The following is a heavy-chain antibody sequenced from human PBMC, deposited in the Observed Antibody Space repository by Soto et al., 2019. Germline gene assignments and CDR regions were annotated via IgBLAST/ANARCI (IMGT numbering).Heavy chain of an antibody. J-gene: IGHJ4*02. CDR1: GFSFSTSGVG. CDR3: AHSGVVVVAAPGGFDY. V-gene: IGHV2-5*02. Sequence: QITLKESGPTLVKPTQTLTLTCTFSGFSFSTSGVGVGWIRQPPGKALEWLALIYWDDDKRYSPSLKSRLTITKDTSKNQVVLTMTNMDPVDTATYYCAHSGVVVVAAPGGFDYWGQGTLVTVSS. CDR2: IYWDDDK. D-gene: IGHD2-15*01.